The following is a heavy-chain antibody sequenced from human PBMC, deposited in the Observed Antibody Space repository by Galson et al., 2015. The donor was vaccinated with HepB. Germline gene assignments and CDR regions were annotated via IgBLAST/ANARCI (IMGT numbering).Heavy chain of an antibody. CDR1: GGSISSGSYY. Sequence: LSLTCTVSGGSISSGSYYWSWIRQPAGKGLEWIGRIYTSGSTNYNPSLKSRVTMSVDTSKNQFSLKLSSVTAADTAVYYCARVKCSSTSCYTRGSDDAFDIWGQGTMVTVSS. CDR2: IYTSGST. J-gene: IGHJ3*02. CDR3: ARVKCSSTSCYTRGSDDAFDI. V-gene: IGHV4-61*02. D-gene: IGHD2-2*02.